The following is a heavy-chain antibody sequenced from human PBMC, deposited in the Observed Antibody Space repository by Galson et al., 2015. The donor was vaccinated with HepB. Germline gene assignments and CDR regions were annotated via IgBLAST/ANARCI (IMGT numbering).Heavy chain of an antibody. Sequence: SETLSLTCTVSGGSTSYYYWSWIRQPPGKGLEWIGYSFFGGNTNYNPSLKSRVSISGETSKNQFSLKLSSVTAAAPAVYYLAGHVVKGGSGWYGYYYGMDVWGQGTPVTVSS. CDR3: AGHVVKGGSGWYGYYYGMDV. D-gene: IGHD6-19*01. J-gene: IGHJ6*02. CDR1: GGSTSYYY. V-gene: IGHV4-59*08. CDR2: SFFGGNT.